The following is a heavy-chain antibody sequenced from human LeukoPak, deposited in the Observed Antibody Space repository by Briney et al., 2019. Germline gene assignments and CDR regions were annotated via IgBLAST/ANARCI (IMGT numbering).Heavy chain of an antibody. D-gene: IGHD3-22*01. CDR3: ARAPSEIGGYYPEYFRH. J-gene: IGHJ1*01. CDR2: IKSDGKT. Sequence: GGSLRLSCAASGLTFSSYWMHWVRQAPGKGLVWVSRIKSDGKTNYADSVKGRFTISRDNAKNTVSLQMNSLRAEDTGVYYCARAPSEIGGYYPEYFRHWGQGTLVTVSS. V-gene: IGHV3-74*01. CDR1: GLTFSSYW.